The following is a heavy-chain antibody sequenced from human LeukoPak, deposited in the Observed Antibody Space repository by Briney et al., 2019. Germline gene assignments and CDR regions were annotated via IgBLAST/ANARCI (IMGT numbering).Heavy chain of an antibody. V-gene: IGHV3-30*04. Sequence: PGGSLRLSCAASGFTFSSYAMHWVRQAPGKGLEWVAVISYDGSNKYYADSVKGRFTISRDNSKNTLYLQMNSLRAEDTAVYYCARRRSGTPDYWGQGTLVTVSS. CDR1: GFTFSSYA. CDR3: ARRRSGTPDY. CDR2: ISYDGSNK. J-gene: IGHJ4*02. D-gene: IGHD6-13*01.